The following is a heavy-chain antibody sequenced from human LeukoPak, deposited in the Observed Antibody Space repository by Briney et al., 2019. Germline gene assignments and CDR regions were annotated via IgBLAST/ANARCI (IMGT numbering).Heavy chain of an antibody. Sequence: GGSLRLSCAASGFTFSSYWMHWVRQAPGKGLVWVSRMNSDGSSTRYAGSVKGRFTISRDNANNTLYLQMNSLRAEETAVYYCARGRYSGSYWDYFDNWGQGTLVTVSS. V-gene: IGHV3-74*01. CDR3: ARGRYSGSYWDYFDN. J-gene: IGHJ4*02. D-gene: IGHD1-26*01. CDR1: GFTFSSYW. CDR2: MNSDGSST.